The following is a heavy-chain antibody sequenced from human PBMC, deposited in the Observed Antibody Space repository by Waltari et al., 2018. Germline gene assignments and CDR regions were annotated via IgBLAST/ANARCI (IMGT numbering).Heavy chain of an antibody. Sequence: QVQLVQSGAEVKKPGSSVKVSCKASGGTFSSYAISWVRQAPGQGLEWMGRIIPIFGTANYAQKFQGRVTITADKSTSTAYMELSSLRSEDTAVYYCAGERITMIVVVNDAFDIWGQGTMVTVSS. CDR3: AGERITMIVVVNDAFDI. D-gene: IGHD3-22*01. V-gene: IGHV1-69*08. CDR2: IIPIFGTA. CDR1: GGTFSSYA. J-gene: IGHJ3*02.